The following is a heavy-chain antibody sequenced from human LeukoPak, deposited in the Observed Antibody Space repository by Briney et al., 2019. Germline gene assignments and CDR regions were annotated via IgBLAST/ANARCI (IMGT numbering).Heavy chain of an antibody. CDR1: GFTFSSYS. D-gene: IGHD6-13*01. V-gene: IGHV3-21*01. Sequence: GGSLRLSCAASGFTFSSYSMNWVRQAPGKRLEWVSSISSSSSYIYYADSVKGRVTISRDNAKNSLYLQMNSLRAEDTAVYYCARDLAAGTPYYYGMDVWGQGTTVTVSS. J-gene: IGHJ6*02. CDR2: ISSSSSYI. CDR3: ARDLAAGTPYYYGMDV.